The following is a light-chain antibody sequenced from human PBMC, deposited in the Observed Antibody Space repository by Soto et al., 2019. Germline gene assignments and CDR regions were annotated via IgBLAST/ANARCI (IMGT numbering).Light chain of an antibody. J-gene: IGLJ1*01. CDR2: DVT. CDR1: SGDVGGFNF. Sequence: QSALTQPASVSGSPGQSITISCTGTSGDVGGFNFVSWYQHHPGEAPKLMIYDVTDRPSGVSNRFSGSKSGNTASLTISGLQAEDEADYYCSSYTSSDTYVFGTGTSSPS. V-gene: IGLV2-14*03. CDR3: SSYTSSDTYV.